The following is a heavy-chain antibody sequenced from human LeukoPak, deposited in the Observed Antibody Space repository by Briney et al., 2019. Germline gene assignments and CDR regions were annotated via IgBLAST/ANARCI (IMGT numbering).Heavy chain of an antibody. V-gene: IGHV3-30*03. CDR1: GFTFSTYG. J-gene: IGHJ4*02. CDR2: ISNGGSYK. Sequence: PGGSLRLSCEASGFTFSTYGMHWVRQAPGKGLEWVASISNGGSYKYYADSVKGRFTISRDNSRNTLYLEMNSLRAEDTAVYYCARLLWFGESKDYWGQGTLVTVSS. CDR3: ARLLWFGESKDY. D-gene: IGHD3-10*01.